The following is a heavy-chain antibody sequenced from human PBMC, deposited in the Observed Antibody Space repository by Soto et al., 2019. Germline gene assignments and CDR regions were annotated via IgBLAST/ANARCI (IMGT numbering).Heavy chain of an antibody. CDR2: INPNSGGT. CDR3: ARGNGIDFWSGYYSI. D-gene: IGHD3-3*01. CDR1: GYTFTGYY. J-gene: IGHJ4*02. V-gene: IGHV1-2*02. Sequence: GGSVEVSCKASGYTFTGYYMHWVLQAPGQGLEWMGWINPNSGGTNYAQKFQGRVTMTRDTSISTAYMELSRLRSDDTAVYYCARGNGIDFWSGYYSIWGQGTLVTVSS.